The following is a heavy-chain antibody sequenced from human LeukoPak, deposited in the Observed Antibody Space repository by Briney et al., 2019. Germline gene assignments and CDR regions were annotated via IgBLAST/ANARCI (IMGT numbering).Heavy chain of an antibody. Sequence: PSETLSLTCAVYGGSFSGYYWSWIRQPPGKGLEWIGEINHSGCTNYNPSLKSRVTISVDTSKNQFSLKLSSVTAADTAVYYCARGLGYRSGGSCYFTGNFDCWGQGTLVTVSS. V-gene: IGHV4-34*01. CDR2: INHSGCT. CDR1: GGSFSGYY. J-gene: IGHJ4*02. D-gene: IGHD2-15*01. CDR3: ARGLGYRSGGSCYFTGNFDC.